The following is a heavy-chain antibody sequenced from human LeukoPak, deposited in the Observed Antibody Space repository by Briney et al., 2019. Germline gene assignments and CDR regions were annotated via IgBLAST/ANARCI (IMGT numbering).Heavy chain of an antibody. CDR1: GFTFSAFG. CDR2: ITNSGGST. J-gene: IGHJ6*02. Sequence: HPGGSLRLSCAASGFTFSAFGMNWVRQAPGKGLEWVSTITNSGGSTYYVDSVKGRLTISRDNSKNTLYLQMNSLRAEDTAKYYCTKDYCGKFCSAVWGQGTTVTVSS. D-gene: IGHD3-9*01. CDR3: TKDYCGKFCSAV. V-gene: IGHV3-23*01.